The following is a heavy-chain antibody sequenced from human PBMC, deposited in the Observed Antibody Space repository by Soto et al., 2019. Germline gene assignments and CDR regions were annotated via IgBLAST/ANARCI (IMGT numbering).Heavy chain of an antibody. CDR3: ARGAALAGKLDL. CDR1: GFTFSDYV. Sequence: GGSLRLSCVASGFTFSDYVMTWVRQAPEKGLEWVSSISSHGRDIFYADSVKGRFTISRDNAKDSLHLQMNSLTGEDSAVYYCARGAALAGKLDLWGQGTLVTVSS. CDR2: ISSHGRDI. J-gene: IGHJ4*02. V-gene: IGHV3-21*06. D-gene: IGHD6-19*01.